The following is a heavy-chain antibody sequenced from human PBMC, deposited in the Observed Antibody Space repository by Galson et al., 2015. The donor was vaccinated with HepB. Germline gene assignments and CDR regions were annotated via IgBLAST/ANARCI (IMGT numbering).Heavy chain of an antibody. J-gene: IGHJ6*03. CDR2: TYYRSKWYN. CDR1: GDSVSSNSAA. V-gene: IGHV6-1*01. D-gene: IGHD7-27*01. CDR3: ARAATWGSRPYYYYYYMDV. Sequence: CAISGDSVSSNSAAWNWIRQSPSRGLEWLGRTYYRSKWYNDYAVSVKSRITINPDTSKNQFSLQLNSVTPEDTAVYYCARAATWGSRPYYYYYYMDVWGKGTTVTVSS.